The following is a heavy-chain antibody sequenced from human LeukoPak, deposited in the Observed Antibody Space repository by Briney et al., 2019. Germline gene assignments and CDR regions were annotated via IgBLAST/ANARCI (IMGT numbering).Heavy chain of an antibody. CDR3: ARGVVPAALGYYFDY. D-gene: IGHD2-2*01. J-gene: IGHJ4*02. V-gene: IGHV4-30-2*01. CDR1: AGSLSSGGSS. Sequence: SQTLSLTWAVSAGSLSSGGSSWGWIRQPPGKGLEWIGYIYHSGSTYYNPSLKSRVTISVDRSKNQFSRKLSSVTAADTAVYYCARGVVPAALGYYFDYWGQGTLVTVSS. CDR2: IYHSGST.